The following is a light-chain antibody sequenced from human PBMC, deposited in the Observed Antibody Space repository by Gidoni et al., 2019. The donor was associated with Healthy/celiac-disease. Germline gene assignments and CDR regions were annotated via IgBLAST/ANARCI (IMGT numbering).Light chain of an antibody. CDR1: SSNIGSNT. Sequence: QSVLTQPPSASGTPGQRVTISCSGSSSNIGSNTVNWYQQLPGTAPKLLIYSNNQRPPGVPDRFSGSKSGTSASLAISGLQSEDEAGYYCAAWDDNLNGPVFGGGTRLTVL. CDR2: SNN. J-gene: IGLJ3*02. CDR3: AAWDDNLNGPV. V-gene: IGLV1-44*01.